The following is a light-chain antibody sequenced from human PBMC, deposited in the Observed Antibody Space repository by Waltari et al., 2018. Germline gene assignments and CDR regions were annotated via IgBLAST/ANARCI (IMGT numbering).Light chain of an antibody. CDR1: QSVSSN. J-gene: IGKJ2*01. CDR3: QQYNNWPPAT. Sequence: EIVMTQSPATLSVSPGERATLPCRASQSVSSNLAWYQQKPGQAPRLLIYGASTRATGIPARFSGSGSGTEFTLTISSMQSEDVAVYYCQQYNNWPPATFGQGTKLEIK. CDR2: GAS. V-gene: IGKV3-15*01.